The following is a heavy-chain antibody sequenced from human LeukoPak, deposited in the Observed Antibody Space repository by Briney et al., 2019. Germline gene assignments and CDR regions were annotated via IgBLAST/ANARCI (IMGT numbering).Heavy chain of an antibody. J-gene: IGHJ4*02. CDR3: ARDRPRSYSGSYYIFDY. CDR2: IYTSGST. V-gene: IGHV4-4*07. Sequence: SETLSLTCTVSGGSISSYYWSWIRQPAGKGLEWIGRIYTSGSTNYNPSLKSRVTISVDTSKNQFSLKLSSVTAADTAVYYCARDRPRSYSGSYYIFDYWGQGTLVTVSS. D-gene: IGHD1-26*01. CDR1: GGSISSYY.